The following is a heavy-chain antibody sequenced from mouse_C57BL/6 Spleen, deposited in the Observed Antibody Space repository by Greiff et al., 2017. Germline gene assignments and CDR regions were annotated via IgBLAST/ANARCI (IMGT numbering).Heavy chain of an antibody. Sequence: QVQLQQPGAELVMPGASVKLSCKASGYTFTSYWMHWVKQRPGQGLEWIGEIDPSDSYTNYNQKLKGKSTLTVDKSSSIAYMQLSSLTSEDAAVYYCARLDGQLGDYAMDYWGQGTSVTVSS. D-gene: IGHD3-3*01. V-gene: IGHV1-69*01. CDR2: IDPSDSYT. J-gene: IGHJ4*01. CDR3: ARLDGQLGDYAMDY. CDR1: GYTFTSYW.